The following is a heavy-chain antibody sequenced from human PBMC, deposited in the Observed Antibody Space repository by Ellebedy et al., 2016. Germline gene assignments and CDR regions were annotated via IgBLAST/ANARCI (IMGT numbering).Heavy chain of an antibody. D-gene: IGHD3-3*01. CDR1: GFTFSGYD. CDR2: IGTAGDT. J-gene: IGHJ4*02. Sequence: GGSLRLSCAASGFTFSGYDMHWVRQATGKGLEWVSSIGTAGDTYYPGSVKGRFTISRENAENSLYLHMNSLRAEDTAVYYCARGRRYGSYSSNYFDYWGQGTLLTVSS. CDR3: ARGRRYGSYSSNYFDY. V-gene: IGHV3-13*01.